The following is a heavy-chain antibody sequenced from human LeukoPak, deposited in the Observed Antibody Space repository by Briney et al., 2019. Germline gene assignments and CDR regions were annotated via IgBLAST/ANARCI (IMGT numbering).Heavy chain of an antibody. CDR1: GFTFSSYS. J-gene: IGHJ4*02. CDR3: ARVLSLSHFDY. Sequence: GGSLRLSCAASGFTFSSYSMNWVRQAPGKGLEWVSYISSSSSTIYYADSVKGRFTISRDNAKNSLYLQMNSLRAEDTAVYYCARVLSLSHFDYWGQGTLVTVSS. V-gene: IGHV3-48*01. CDR2: ISSSSSTI. D-gene: IGHD3-16*02.